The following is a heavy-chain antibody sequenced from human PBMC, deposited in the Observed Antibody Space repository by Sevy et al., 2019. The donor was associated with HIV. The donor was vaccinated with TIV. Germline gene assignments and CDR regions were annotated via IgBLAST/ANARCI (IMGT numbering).Heavy chain of an antibody. Sequence: SETLSLTCTISGGSIGSSYYWGWVRQRPGKGLELIGTIYYSGNTDYNPSLKSRVTISVDRSKNQVSLKLSSVTAADTAVYYCAKTGTVYYYGMDVWGQGTSVTVSS. D-gene: IGHD7-27*01. V-gene: IGHV4-39*01. J-gene: IGHJ6*02. CDR3: AKTGTVYYYGMDV. CDR2: IYYSGNT. CDR1: GGSIGSSYY.